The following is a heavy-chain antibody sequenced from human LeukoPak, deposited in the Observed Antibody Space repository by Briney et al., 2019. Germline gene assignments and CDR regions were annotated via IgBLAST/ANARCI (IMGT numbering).Heavy chain of an antibody. J-gene: IGHJ4*02. V-gene: IGHV1-69*05. CDR2: IIPIFGTA. Sequence: SVKVSCKASGGTFSSYAISWVRQAPGQGLEWMGGIIPIFGTANYAQKFQGRVTITTDESTSTAYMELSSLRSEDTAVYYCARVYSTSQGGAYYFDYWGQGTLVTVSS. CDR3: ARVYSTSQGGAYYFDY. CDR1: GGTFSSYA. D-gene: IGHD6-6*01.